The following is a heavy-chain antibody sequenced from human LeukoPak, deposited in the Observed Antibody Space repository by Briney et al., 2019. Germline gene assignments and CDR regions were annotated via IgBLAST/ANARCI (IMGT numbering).Heavy chain of an antibody. CDR3: ARQAAARKLDY. J-gene: IGHJ4*02. V-gene: IGHV5-51*01. Sequence: RGESLKISCKSSGYSFTSYWIGWVRQMPGKGLEWMGIIYPGDSDTRYSLSFQGQVTISADKSISTAHLQWSSLKASDTAMYYCARQAAARKLDYWGQGTLVTVSS. CDR1: GYSFTSYW. D-gene: IGHD6-13*01. CDR2: IYPGDSDT.